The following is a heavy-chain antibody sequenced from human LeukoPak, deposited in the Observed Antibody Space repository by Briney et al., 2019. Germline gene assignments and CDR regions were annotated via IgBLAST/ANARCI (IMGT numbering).Heavy chain of an antibody. Sequence: SETLSLTCAVYGGSFSGYYWSWIRQPPGKGLEWIGEINHSGSTNYNPSLKSRVTISVDTSKNQFSLKLSSVTAADTAVYYCARYIVVVPAARGVPNYYMDVWGKGTTVIVSS. CDR2: INHSGST. V-gene: IGHV4-34*01. CDR3: ARYIVVVPAARGVPNYYMDV. J-gene: IGHJ6*03. CDR1: GGSFSGYY. D-gene: IGHD2-2*01.